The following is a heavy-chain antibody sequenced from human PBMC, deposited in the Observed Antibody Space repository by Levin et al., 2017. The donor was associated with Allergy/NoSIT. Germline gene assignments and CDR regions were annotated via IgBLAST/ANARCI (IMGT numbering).Heavy chain of an antibody. CDR3: ARDSRAMIVVVTRHYYYGMDV. J-gene: IGHJ6*02. V-gene: IGHV3-48*01. CDR1: GFTFSSYS. Sequence: GGSLRLSCAASGFTFSSYSMNWVRQAPGKGLEWVSYISSSSSTIYYADSVKGRFTISRDNAKNSLYLQMNSLRAEDTAVYYCARDSRAMIVVVTRHYYYGMDVWGQGTTVTVSS. D-gene: IGHD3-22*01. CDR2: ISSSSSTI.